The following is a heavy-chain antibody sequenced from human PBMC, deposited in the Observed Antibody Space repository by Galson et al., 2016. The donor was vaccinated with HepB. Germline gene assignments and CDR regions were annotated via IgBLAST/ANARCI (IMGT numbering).Heavy chain of an antibody. J-gene: IGHJ6*03. CDR3: ARGPLRYDYMDV. Sequence: SVKVSCKASGYTFTKYRVSWVRQAPGQGLEWMAWISGYSGDTNYSPRFQGRVTLTTDTSTTTVYMEVRSLRSDETAVYYRARGPLRYDYMDVWGKGTTVTVSS. CDR2: ISGYSGDT. CDR1: GYTFTKYR. V-gene: IGHV1-18*04. D-gene: IGHD3-9*01.